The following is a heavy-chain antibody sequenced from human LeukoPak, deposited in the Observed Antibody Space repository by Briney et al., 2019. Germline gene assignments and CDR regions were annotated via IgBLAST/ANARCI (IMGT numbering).Heavy chain of an antibody. CDR2: IYYGGST. J-gene: IGHJ5*02. V-gene: IGHV4-59*01. CDR3: ARVVGSNWSSSNWFDP. D-gene: IGHD6-13*01. Sequence: ASETLSLTCSVSGGSISSYYWSWIRQPPGKGLEWIGYIYYGGSTNYNPSLKTRVTISVETSKNQFSLKLSSVTAADTAVYYCARVVGSNWSSSNWFDPWGQGTLVIVSS. CDR1: GGSISSYY.